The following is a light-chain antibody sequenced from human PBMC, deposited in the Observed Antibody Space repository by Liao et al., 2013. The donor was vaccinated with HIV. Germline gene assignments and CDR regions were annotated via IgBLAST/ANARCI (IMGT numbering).Light chain of an antibody. CDR1: NIGSKS. V-gene: IGLV3-21*04. CDR2: YDS. CDR3: QVWDTGSDHPV. J-gene: IGLJ3*02. Sequence: SYVLTQPPSVSVAPEKTARITCGGNNIGSKSVHWYQQKPGQAPVLVIYYDSDRPSGIPERFSGSNSGNTATLTISRVEAGDEADYYCQVWDTGSDHPVFGGGTKLAVL.